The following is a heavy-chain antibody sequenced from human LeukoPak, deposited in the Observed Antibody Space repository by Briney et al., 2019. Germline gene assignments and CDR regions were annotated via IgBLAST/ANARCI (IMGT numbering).Heavy chain of an antibody. CDR3: ARGHLSGSYSVDAFDI. Sequence: GGSLRLSCAASGFTFSSHPMSWVRQAPGKGLEWVSYISSSSSTIYYADSVKGRFTISRDNAKSSLYLQMNSLRAEDTAVYYCARGHLSGSYSVDAFDIWGQGTMVTVSS. J-gene: IGHJ3*02. D-gene: IGHD1-26*01. CDR2: ISSSSSTI. CDR1: GFTFSSHP. V-gene: IGHV3-48*04.